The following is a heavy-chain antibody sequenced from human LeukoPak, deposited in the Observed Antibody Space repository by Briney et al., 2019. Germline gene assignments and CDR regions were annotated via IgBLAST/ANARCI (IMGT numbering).Heavy chain of an antibody. CDR2: ISYDGTNK. V-gene: IGHV3-30-3*01. J-gene: IGHJ6*03. CDR3: ASASSSPCGDDCYSLYRYMDV. Sequence: QSGGSLRLSCAASGFTFSTYSLYWVRQAPGKGLEWVAVISYDGTNKYYADSVKGRFTISRDNSKNTLYLQMNSLRTEDTAVYYCASASSSPCGDDCYSLYRYMDVWGKGTTVTVSS. CDR1: GFTFSTYS. D-gene: IGHD2-21*01.